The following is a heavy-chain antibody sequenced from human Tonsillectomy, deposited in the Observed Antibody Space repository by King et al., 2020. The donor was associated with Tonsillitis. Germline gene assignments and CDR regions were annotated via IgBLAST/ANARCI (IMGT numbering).Heavy chain of an antibody. Sequence: QLVQSGGGLVQPGGSLRLSCAVSGFTFSSYWMSWVRQAPGKGLEWVANIKQDGSEKYYVDSVKGRFTISRDNAKNSLSLQINSLRADDTAVYYCARGPTTVTPKYYFDYWGQGALVTVSS. D-gene: IGHD4-17*01. CDR1: GFTFSSYW. CDR3: ARGPTTVTPKYYFDY. J-gene: IGHJ4*02. V-gene: IGHV3-7*01. CDR2: IKQDGSEK.